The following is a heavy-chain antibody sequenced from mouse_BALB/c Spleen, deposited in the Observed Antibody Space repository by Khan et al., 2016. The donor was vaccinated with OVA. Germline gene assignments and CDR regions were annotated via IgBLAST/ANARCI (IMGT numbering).Heavy chain of an antibody. CDR2: ISSGDST. J-gene: IGHJ3*01. CDR3: ARGYWFAY. CDR1: GFTFSNYA. Sequence: EVQLLESGGGLVKPGGSLKLSCAASGFTFSNYAMSWVRQSPEKRLAWVASISSGDSTYYPDSVKGRFTLSCDNARNILYLQMSRLRSADTAMYYCARGYWFAYWGQGTLVTVSA. V-gene: IGHV5-6-5*01.